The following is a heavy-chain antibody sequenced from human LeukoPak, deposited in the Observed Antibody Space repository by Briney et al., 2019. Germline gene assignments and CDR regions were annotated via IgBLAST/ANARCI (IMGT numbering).Heavy chain of an antibody. CDR2: IYSRDLT. J-gene: IGHJ4*01. CDR1: GGSFDSSYC. Sequence: SETLPLNCTVSGGSFDSSYCWTWVRATPGKGLEWVGTIYSRDLTYYNPSLTSRFTISADTSKNMFSLRLTSVTAADTAVYYCARGADDYKLGNFWGHGILVTVFS. V-gene: IGHV4-39*01. CDR3: ARGADDYKLGNF. D-gene: IGHD5-24*01.